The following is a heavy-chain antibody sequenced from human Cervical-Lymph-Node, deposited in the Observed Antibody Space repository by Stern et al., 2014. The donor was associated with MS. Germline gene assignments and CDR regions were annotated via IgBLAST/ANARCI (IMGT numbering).Heavy chain of an antibody. CDR1: GFTFSNYT. J-gene: IGHJ4*02. Sequence: EVQLVESGGGLVKPGRSLRLSCEVSGFTFSNYTMNWVRQAPGKGLEWVSSISSTSKYIYYANSVKGRFTISRDNAKNSLYLQVNSLRAEDTAMYYCARARRGFDHWGQGTLVTVSS. V-gene: IGHV3-21*02. CDR2: ISSTSKYI. CDR3: ARARRGFDH.